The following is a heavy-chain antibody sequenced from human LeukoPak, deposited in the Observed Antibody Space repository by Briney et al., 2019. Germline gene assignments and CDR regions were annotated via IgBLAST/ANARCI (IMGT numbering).Heavy chain of an antibody. V-gene: IGHV1-2*02. D-gene: IGHD6-19*01. CDR1: GYTFSDYY. CDR2: VNPKSGDT. J-gene: IGHJ4*02. Sequence: GASVKVSCKASGYTFSDYYIHWVRQAPGQGLEWMGWVNPKSGDTNFAQKFQGRVTMTGDASISTAYMELSRLRTEDTALYYCAKDSAVAANHPLSYFDYWGQGTLVTVSS. CDR3: AKDSAVAANHPLSYFDY.